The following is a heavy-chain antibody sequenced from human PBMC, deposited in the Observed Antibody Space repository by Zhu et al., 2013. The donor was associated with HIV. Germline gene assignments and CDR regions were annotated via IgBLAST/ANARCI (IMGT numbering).Heavy chain of an antibody. CDR2: MNPNSGDT. V-gene: IGHV1-2*02. Sequence: QVLLVQSGTEVKKPGASVKVSCRASGYLFSNYYIHWVRQAPGQGLEWMGWMNPNSGDTDYAQKFLGRVSITRDMSIGTAFMEVRRLTSDDTAVYYCARSLGLTFGVVVWGQGTLVTVSS. J-gene: IGHJ4*02. CDR3: ARSLGLTFGVVV. CDR1: GYLFSNYY. D-gene: IGHD3-3*01.